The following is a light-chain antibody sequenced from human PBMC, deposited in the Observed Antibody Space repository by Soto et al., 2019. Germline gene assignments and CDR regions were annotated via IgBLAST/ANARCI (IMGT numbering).Light chain of an antibody. V-gene: IGKV4-1*01. J-gene: IGKJ1*01. CDR3: QQYYSSRT. CDR1: QSVLYSSNNKNY. Sequence: DIVMTQSPDSLAVSLGERATINCKSSQSVLYSSNNKNYLAWYQQKPGQPPKLLIYWASTRESGVPDRFSGSGSGTDFPITISILQAEDVAGYYCQQYYSSRTFGQGTKVEIK. CDR2: WAS.